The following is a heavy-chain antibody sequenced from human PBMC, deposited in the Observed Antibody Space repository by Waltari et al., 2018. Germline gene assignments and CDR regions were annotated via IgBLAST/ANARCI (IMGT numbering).Heavy chain of an antibody. J-gene: IGHJ4*02. V-gene: IGHV4-39*01. D-gene: IGHD3-10*01. Sequence: QLQLQESGPGLVKPSETLSLTCTVSGGPIPSRSPYWGWIRQPPGKGLEWIATVDYTGTTYYNPSLKSRVTVSVDTSKNQFSLKLSSVSAADTAVYYCARHLSGSGTYNSPVTLFDYWGQGTLVTVSS. CDR3: ARHLSGSGTYNSPVTLFDY. CDR2: VDYTGTT. CDR1: GGPIPSRSPY.